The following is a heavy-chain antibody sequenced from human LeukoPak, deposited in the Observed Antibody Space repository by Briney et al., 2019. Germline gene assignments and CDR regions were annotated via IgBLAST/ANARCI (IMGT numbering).Heavy chain of an antibody. CDR1: GFTFSSYA. CDR2: ISYDGSNK. J-gene: IGHJ4*02. Sequence: GGSLTLSCAASGFTFSSYAMHWVRQAPGKGLERVAVISYDGSNKYYADSVKGRLTISRDNSKNTMYLQMNSLRAEDTAVYYCVTKELRYFDWLLYYWGQGTLVTVSS. CDR3: VTKELRYFDWLLYY. D-gene: IGHD3-9*01. V-gene: IGHV3-30*04.